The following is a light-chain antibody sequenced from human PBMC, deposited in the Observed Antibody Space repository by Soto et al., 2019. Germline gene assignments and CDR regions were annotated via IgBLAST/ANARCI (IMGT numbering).Light chain of an antibody. Sequence: DIQMTQSPSTLSASVGDRVTITCLASQSISSWLAWYQQKPGKAPKLLIYDASSLESGVPSRFSGSGSGTEFTLTISSLQPEDFATYYCQQLNSYPPTFGQGTKVDIK. V-gene: IGKV1-5*01. CDR3: QQLNSYPPT. J-gene: IGKJ1*01. CDR2: DAS. CDR1: QSISSW.